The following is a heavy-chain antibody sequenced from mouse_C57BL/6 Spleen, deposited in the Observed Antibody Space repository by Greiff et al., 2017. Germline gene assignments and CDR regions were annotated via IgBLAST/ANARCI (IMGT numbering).Heavy chain of an antibody. CDR2: IYPGDGDT. CDR1: GYAFSSSW. Sequence: QVQLQQSGPELVKPGASVKISCKASGYAFSSSWMNWVKQRPGKGLEWIGRIYPGDGDTNYNGKFKGKATLTADTSSSTAYMQLSSLTSEDAAVYFCDYGSSYGYFDVWGTGTTVTVSS. CDR3: DYGSSYGYFDV. D-gene: IGHD1-1*01. V-gene: IGHV1-82*01. J-gene: IGHJ1*03.